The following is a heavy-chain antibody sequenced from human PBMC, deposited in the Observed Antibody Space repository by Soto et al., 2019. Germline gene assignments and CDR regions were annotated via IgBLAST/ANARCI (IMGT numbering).Heavy chain of an antibody. CDR3: ARVFGHCSGGSCYEYYYMDV. J-gene: IGHJ6*03. CDR2: ITSSSRTI. Sequence: GGSLRLSCAASGFTFSSYAMNWFRRAPGKGLEWVSYITSSSRTIYYADSVKGRITISRDNAKNSLYLQMNSLRAEDTAVYYCARVFGHCSGGSCYEYYYMDVWGKGTTVTVSS. D-gene: IGHD2-15*01. V-gene: IGHV3-48*01. CDR1: GFTFSSYA.